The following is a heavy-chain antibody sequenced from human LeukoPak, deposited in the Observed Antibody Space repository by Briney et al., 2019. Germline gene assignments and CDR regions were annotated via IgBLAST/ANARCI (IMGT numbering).Heavy chain of an antibody. V-gene: IGHV4-34*01. CDR1: GGSFSGYY. Sequence: SETLSLTCAVYGGSFSGYYWSWIRQPPGKGLEWIGEISHSGSTNYNPSLKSRVTISVDTSKNQFSLKLSSVTAADTAVYYCARALVYWSGYYTSYYFDYWGQGTLVTVSS. J-gene: IGHJ4*02. D-gene: IGHD3-3*01. CDR2: ISHSGST. CDR3: ARALVYWSGYYTSYYFDY.